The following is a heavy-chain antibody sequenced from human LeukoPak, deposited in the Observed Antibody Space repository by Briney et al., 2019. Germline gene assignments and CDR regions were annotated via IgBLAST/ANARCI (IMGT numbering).Heavy chain of an antibody. Sequence: GGSLRLSCAASGFTFSSYWMSWVRQAPGKGLEWVSAISGSGGSTYYADSVKGRFTISRDNSKNTLYLQMNSLRAEDTAVYYCANDPLAWVAAAGTGIDYWGQGTLVTVSS. D-gene: IGHD6-13*01. V-gene: IGHV3-23*01. J-gene: IGHJ4*02. CDR3: ANDPLAWVAAAGTGIDY. CDR1: GFTFSSYW. CDR2: ISGSGGST.